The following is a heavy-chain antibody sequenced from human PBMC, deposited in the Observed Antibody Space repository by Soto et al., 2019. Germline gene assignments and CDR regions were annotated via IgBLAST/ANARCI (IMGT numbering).Heavy chain of an antibody. CDR2: IHHSGRT. J-gene: IGHJ4*02. D-gene: IGHD2-21*02. CDR3: ARGGDWQFDY. V-gene: IGHV4-4*02. CDR1: GDSISSDKW. Sequence: QVQLQESGPGLVKPSGTLSLTCAVSGDSISSDKWWSWVRQPPGKGLEWIGEIHHSGRTNYNPSLKSRVTTLVEKSKNHVSLELSSMTAADTAVYYCARGGDWQFDYWGQGTLVTVSS.